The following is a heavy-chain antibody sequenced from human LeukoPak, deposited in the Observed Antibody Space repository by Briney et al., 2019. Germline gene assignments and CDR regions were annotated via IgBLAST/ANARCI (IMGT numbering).Heavy chain of an antibody. D-gene: IGHD5-24*01. CDR1: GGSFSGYY. CDR3: ARGRDGYRGSLHFDY. J-gene: IGHJ4*02. V-gene: IGHV4-34*01. Sequence: SETLSLTCAVYGGSFSGYYWSWIRQPPGKGLEWIGEINHSGSTNYNPSLKSRVTISVDTSKNQFSLKLSSVTAADTAVYYCARGRDGYRGSLHFDYWGQGTLVTVSS. CDR2: INHSGST.